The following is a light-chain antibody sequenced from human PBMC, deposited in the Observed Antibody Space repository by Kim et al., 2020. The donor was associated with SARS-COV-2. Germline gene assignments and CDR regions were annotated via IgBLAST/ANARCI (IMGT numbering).Light chain of an antibody. CDR2: TDD. CDR3: ATWDDSLDVWM. CDR1: SSNIGSNT. V-gene: IGLV1-44*01. Sequence: QSVLTQPPSASGTPGHRVTISCSGSSSNIGSNTVNWYQQFPGTAPQLLIDTDDRRPSGVSDRVSCSKSGTSASLAISALRSEDEADYYCATWDDSLDVWMFGGGTKLTVL. J-gene: IGLJ3*02.